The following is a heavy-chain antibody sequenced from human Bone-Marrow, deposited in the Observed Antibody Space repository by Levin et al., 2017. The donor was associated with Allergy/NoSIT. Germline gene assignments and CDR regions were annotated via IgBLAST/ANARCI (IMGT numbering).Heavy chain of an antibody. CDR1: RFTLSTYW. Sequence: GGSLRLSCTSSRFTLSTYWMAWVRQPPGKGLEWVANINQDASQTYYVDSVKGRFSVSRDNSENSLFLHINSLGAEDTAVYYCARLGTWNDGLASFDMWGQGTMVTVSS. CDR2: INQDASQT. V-gene: IGHV3-7*01. J-gene: IGHJ3*02. D-gene: IGHD1-1*01. CDR3: ARLGTWNDGLASFDM.